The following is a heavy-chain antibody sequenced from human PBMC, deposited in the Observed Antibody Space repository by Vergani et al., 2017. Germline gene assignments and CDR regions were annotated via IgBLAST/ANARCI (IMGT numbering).Heavy chain of an antibody. CDR3: ARVHGSGTS. V-gene: IGHV4-30-2*01. Sequence: QLQLQESGSGLVKPSQTLSLTCAVSGGSISSGGYSWSWIRQPPGKGLEWIGYIYHSGSTYYNPSLKSRVTISVDTSKNQFSLKLSSVTAADTAVYYCARVHGSGTSWGQGTLVTVSS. J-gene: IGHJ4*02. CDR1: GGSISSGGYS. D-gene: IGHD3-10*01. CDR2: IYHSGST.